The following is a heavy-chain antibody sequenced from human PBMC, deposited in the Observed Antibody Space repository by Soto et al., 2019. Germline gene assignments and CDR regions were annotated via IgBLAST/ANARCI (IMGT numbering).Heavy chain of an antibody. CDR1: SGSISSGGYY. CDR3: ARDLRPAAGLSWFDP. D-gene: IGHD6-13*01. CDR2: IYYSGST. Sequence: PSETLSLTCTVSSGSISSGGYYWSWIRQHPGKGLEWIGYIYYSGSTYYNPSLKSRVTISVDTSKNQFSLKLSSVTAADTAVYYCARDLRPAAGLSWFDPWGQGTLVTVSS. V-gene: IGHV4-31*03. J-gene: IGHJ5*02.